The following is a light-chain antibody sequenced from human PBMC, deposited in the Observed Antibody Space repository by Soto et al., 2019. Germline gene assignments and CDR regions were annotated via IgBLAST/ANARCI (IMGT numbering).Light chain of an antibody. J-gene: IGLJ1*01. CDR3: SSDTSSSTYV. Sequence: QSALTQPASVSGSPGQSITISCTGTSSDVGGYNYVSWYQQHPGKAPKLMIYEVSNRPSGVSNRFSGSKSGNTASLTISGLQAEDEADDYCSSDTSSSTYVFGTGTKITVL. CDR1: SSDVGGYNY. V-gene: IGLV2-14*01. CDR2: EVS.